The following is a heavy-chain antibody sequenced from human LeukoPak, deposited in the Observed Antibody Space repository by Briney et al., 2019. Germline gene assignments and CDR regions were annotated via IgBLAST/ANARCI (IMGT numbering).Heavy chain of an antibody. D-gene: IGHD6-19*01. CDR1: GFTFGDYP. J-gene: IGHJ4*02. CDR3: ASGSGWYSPDY. CDR2: IRSKTYGGTT. Sequence: SLRLSCTASGFTFGDYPMTWFRQPPGKGLDWVSFIRSKTYGGTTEYAASVKGRFTVSRDDSKSIAYLQMNSLRTEDTAVYYCASGSGWYSPDYWGQGTLITVSS. V-gene: IGHV3-49*03.